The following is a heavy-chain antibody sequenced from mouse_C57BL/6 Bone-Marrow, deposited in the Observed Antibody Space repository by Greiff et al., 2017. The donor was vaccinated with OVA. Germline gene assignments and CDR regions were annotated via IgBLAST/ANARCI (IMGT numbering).Heavy chain of an antibody. D-gene: IGHD1-1*01. CDR1: GYTFTSYG. Sequence: VQLQQSGAELVRPGSSVKMSCKTSGYTFTSYGINWVKQRPGQGLEWIGYIYIGNGYTEYNEKFKGKATLTSDTSSSTAYMQLSSLTSEDSAIYFCARRPEIYYYGSSYGWFAYWGQGTLVTVSA. CDR2: IYIGNGYT. V-gene: IGHV1-58*01. J-gene: IGHJ3*01. CDR3: ARRPEIYYYGSSYGWFAY.